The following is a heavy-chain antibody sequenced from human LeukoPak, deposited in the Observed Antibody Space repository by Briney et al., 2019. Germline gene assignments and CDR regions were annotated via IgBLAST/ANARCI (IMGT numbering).Heavy chain of an antibody. V-gene: IGHV4-38-2*02. J-gene: IGHJ4*02. Sequence: SETLSLTCTVSGYSISSGYYWGWIRQPPGKGLEWIGSIYHSGSTYYNPSLKSRVTISVDTSKNQFSLKLSSVTAADTAVYYCARQTYYYGSGSGREFDYWGQGTLVTVSS. D-gene: IGHD3-10*01. CDR3: ARQTYYYGSGSGREFDY. CDR1: GYSISSGYY. CDR2: IYHSGST.